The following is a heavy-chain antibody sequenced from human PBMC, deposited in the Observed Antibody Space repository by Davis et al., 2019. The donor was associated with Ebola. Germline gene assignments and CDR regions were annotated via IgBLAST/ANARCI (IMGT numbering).Heavy chain of an antibody. CDR1: GGSISSSNW. V-gene: IGHV4-4*02. Sequence: MPSETLSLTCAVSGGSISSSNWWSWVRQPPGKGLEWIGEIYHSGSTNYNPSLKSRVTISVDTSKNQFSLKLSSVTAADTAVYYCARYVKRYCTGGVCYGYYYGMDVWGQGTTVTVSS. CDR2: IYHSGST. J-gene: IGHJ6*02. D-gene: IGHD2-8*02. CDR3: ARYVKRYCTGGVCYGYYYGMDV.